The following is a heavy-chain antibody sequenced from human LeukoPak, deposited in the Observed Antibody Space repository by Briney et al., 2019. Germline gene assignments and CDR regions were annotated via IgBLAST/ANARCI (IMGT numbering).Heavy chain of an antibody. J-gene: IGHJ4*02. CDR3: AKKGSPVRGVIIPYCFDY. CDR1: GFTFSSYA. Sequence: PGGSLRLSCAASGFTFSSYAMSWVRQAPGKGLEWVSAISGSGGSTYYADSVKGRFTISRDNSKNTLYLQMNSLRAEDTAVYYCAKKGSPVRGVIIPYCFDYWGQGTLVTVSS. CDR2: ISGSGGST. V-gene: IGHV3-23*01. D-gene: IGHD3-10*01.